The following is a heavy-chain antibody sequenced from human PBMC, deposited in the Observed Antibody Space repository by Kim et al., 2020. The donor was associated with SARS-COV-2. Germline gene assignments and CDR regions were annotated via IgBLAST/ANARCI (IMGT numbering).Heavy chain of an antibody. CDR3: ARGRGLVVPAAIRIFDY. CDR1: GGSFSGYY. CDR2: INHSGST. Sequence: SETLSLTCAVYGGSFSGYYWSWIRQPPGKGLEWIGEINHSGSTNYNPSLKSRVTISVDTSKNQFSLKLSSVTAADTAVYYCARGRGLVVPAAIRIFDYWGQGTLVTVSS. D-gene: IGHD2-2*01. J-gene: IGHJ4*02. V-gene: IGHV4-34*01.